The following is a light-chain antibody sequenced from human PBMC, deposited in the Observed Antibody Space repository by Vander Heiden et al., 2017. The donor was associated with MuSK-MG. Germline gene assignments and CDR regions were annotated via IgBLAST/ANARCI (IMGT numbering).Light chain of an antibody. V-gene: IGKV3-20*01. CDR3: QQYGGSPPVT. CDR1: QDIGTSY. CDR2: GAS. J-gene: IGKJ4*01. Sequence: EVVLPQSPGTLSLPAGDRATLSCRASQDIGTSYLAWYKQKPGQAPRLLIFGASRRATGIPDRFSGSGSGTDFTLTISRLAPEDSAVYYCQQYGGSPPVTFGGGTKVEIK.